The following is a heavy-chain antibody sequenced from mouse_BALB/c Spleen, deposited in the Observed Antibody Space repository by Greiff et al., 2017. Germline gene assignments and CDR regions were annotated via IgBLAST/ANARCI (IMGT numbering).Heavy chain of an antibody. D-gene: IGHD1-2*01. Sequence: DVQLVESGGGLVKPGGSLKLSCAASGFAFSSYDMSWVRQTPEKRLEWVAYISSGGGSTYYPDTVKGRFTISRDNPKNTLFLQMTSLRSEDTAMYYCARRTAYAMDYWGQGTSVTVSS. CDR2: ISSGGGST. J-gene: IGHJ4*01. V-gene: IGHV5-12-1*01. CDR3: ARRTAYAMDY. CDR1: GFAFSSYD.